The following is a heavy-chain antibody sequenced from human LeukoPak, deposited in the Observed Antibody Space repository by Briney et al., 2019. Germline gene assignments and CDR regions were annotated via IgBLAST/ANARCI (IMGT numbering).Heavy chain of an antibody. CDR1: GFTFSSYS. Sequence: GGSLRLSCAASGFTFSSYSMNWVRQAPGKGLEWVLSISSSSSYIYYADSVKGRFTISRDNAKNSLYLQMNSLRAEDTAVYYCARDPEWGAIDFWGQGTLVTVSS. CDR2: ISSSSSYI. D-gene: IGHD3-16*01. V-gene: IGHV3-21*01. J-gene: IGHJ4*02. CDR3: ARDPEWGAIDF.